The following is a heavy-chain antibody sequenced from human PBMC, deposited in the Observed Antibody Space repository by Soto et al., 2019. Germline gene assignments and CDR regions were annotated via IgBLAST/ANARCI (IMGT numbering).Heavy chain of an antibody. CDR3: AKARLWGGDGYNSYYYNAMDV. J-gene: IGHJ6*02. CDR1: GFTFDDYA. CDR2: ISWDSGRI. V-gene: IGHV3-9*01. Sequence: EMQLVESGGGLVQPGRSLRLPCAASGFTFDDYAMYWVRQGPGKGLEWVSDISWDSGRIGYADSVKGRFTISRDNAKNSLYLQMNSLRPEDTALYYCAKARLWGGDGYNSYYYNAMDVWGQGTTVTVSS. D-gene: IGHD3-16*01.